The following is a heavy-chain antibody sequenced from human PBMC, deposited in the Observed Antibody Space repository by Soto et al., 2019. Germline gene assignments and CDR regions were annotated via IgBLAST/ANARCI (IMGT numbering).Heavy chain of an antibody. CDR1: GGCISSGGYY. CDR3: ERSQAARLNYYGMDV. V-gene: IGHV4-31*03. CDR2: IYYSGST. D-gene: IGHD6-6*01. J-gene: IGHJ6*02. Sequence: PLSLTCTDAGGCISSGGYYWSWIRQHPGKGLEWIGYIYYSGSTYYNPSLKSRVTISVDTSKNQFSLKLSSVTAADTAVYYCERSQAARLNYYGMDVWGQGTTVTVSS.